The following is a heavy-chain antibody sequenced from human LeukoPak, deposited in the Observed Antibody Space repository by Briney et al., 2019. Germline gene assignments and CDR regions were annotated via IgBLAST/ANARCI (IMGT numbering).Heavy chain of an antibody. Sequence: GGSLRLSCAASRLIFSSYWMHWVRQAPGKGLVWVSRINSDGSSTIYADSVKGRFTISRDYAKNTVYLQMNSLRVDDTAVYYRAGHYGSGRYHYYYMDVWGRGTTVTVSS. D-gene: IGHD3-10*01. V-gene: IGHV3-74*01. CDR2: INSDGSST. CDR3: AGHYGSGRYHYYYMDV. J-gene: IGHJ6*03. CDR1: RLIFSSYW.